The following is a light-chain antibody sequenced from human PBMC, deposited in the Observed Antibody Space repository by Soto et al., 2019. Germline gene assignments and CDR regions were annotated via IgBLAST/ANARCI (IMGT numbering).Light chain of an antibody. CDR3: QQYGSSRRT. CDR1: QSVMNRY. J-gene: IGKJ1*01. CDR2: GAS. V-gene: IGKV3-20*01. Sequence: EIVLTQSPGTLSLSPGERATLYCRYSQSVMNRYLAWYQQRPGQAPRLLIHGASSRATGTPDRFSGSGSGTDFTLTIRRLEPEDFAVYYCQQYGSSRRTFGQGTKVDIK.